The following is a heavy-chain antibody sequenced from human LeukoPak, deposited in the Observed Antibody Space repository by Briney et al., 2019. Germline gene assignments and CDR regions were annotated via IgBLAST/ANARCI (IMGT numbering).Heavy chain of an antibody. CDR2: ITSGSRHI. CDR3: AKDKWARYSSGLHDY. J-gene: IGHJ4*02. D-gene: IGHD6-19*01. CDR1: GFTFTNYN. V-gene: IGHV3-21*04. Sequence: GGSLRLSCAASGFTFTNYNMNWVRQAPGKGLEWVSSITSGSRHIYYGDSVKGRFTISRDNAKNSLYLQMNSLRAEDTALYYCAKDKWARYSSGLHDYWGQGTLVTVSS.